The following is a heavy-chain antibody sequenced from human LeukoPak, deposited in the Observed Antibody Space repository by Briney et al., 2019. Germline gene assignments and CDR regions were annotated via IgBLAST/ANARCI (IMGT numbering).Heavy chain of an antibody. CDR2: IYYSGST. D-gene: IGHD5-18*01. V-gene: IGHV4-31*03. Sequence: SETLSLTCTVSGGPISSGGYYWSWIRQHPGKGLEWIGYIYYSGSTYYNPSLKSRVTISVDTSKNQFSLKLSSVTAADTAVYYCARGALQLWAVDYWGQGTLVTVSS. J-gene: IGHJ4*02. CDR3: ARGALQLWAVDY. CDR1: GGPISSGGYY.